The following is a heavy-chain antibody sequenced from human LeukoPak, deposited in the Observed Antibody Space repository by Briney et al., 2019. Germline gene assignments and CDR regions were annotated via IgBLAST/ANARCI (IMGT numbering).Heavy chain of an antibody. CDR3: AKNMGWFGESNDY. V-gene: IGHV3-23*01. J-gene: IGHJ4*02. Sequence: PGGSLRLSCASSGFTFSSYAMSWVRQAPGKGLEWVSAISGSGGSTYYADSVKGRFTISRDNSKNTLYLQMNSLRAEDTAVYYCAKNMGWFGESNDYWGQGTLVTVSS. CDR2: ISGSGGST. CDR1: GFTFSSYA. D-gene: IGHD3-10*01.